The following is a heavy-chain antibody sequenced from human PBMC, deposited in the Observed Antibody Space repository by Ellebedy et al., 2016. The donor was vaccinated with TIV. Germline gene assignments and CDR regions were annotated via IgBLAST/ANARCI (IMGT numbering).Heavy chain of an antibody. CDR1: GFTFSGYW. CDR2: IQQDGRDK. D-gene: IGHD5-12*01. V-gene: IGHV3-7*03. Sequence: GGSLRLXXVASGFTFSGYWMSWVRQAPGKGREWVANIQQDGRDKYYVDSVKGRFTISRDNALNSLYLQMNSLRADDTAIYYFARDNYVGYDWLGGNSFDSWGQGTLVTVSS. J-gene: IGHJ4*02. CDR3: ARDNYVGYDWLGGNSFDS.